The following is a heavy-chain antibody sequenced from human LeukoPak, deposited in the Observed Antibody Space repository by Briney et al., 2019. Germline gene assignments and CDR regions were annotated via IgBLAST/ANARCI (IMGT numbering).Heavy chain of an antibody. CDR1: GDSISSSSYY. D-gene: IGHD2-8*01. CDR3: ASSSRTNGFDY. J-gene: IGHJ4*02. CDR2: IYYGGGT. V-gene: IGHV4-39*07. Sequence: SETLSLTCTVSGDSISSSSYYWGWIRQPPGKGLEWIGSIYYGGGTYYNPSLKSRITISLDTSKNQFSLKLSSVTAADTAVYYCASSSRTNGFDYWGQGTLVTVSS.